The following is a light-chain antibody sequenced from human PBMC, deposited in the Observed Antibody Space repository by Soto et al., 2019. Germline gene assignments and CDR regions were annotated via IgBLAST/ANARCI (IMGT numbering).Light chain of an antibody. CDR2: EVT. CDR1: SSDVGGYNR. V-gene: IGLV2-14*01. J-gene: IGLJ1*01. CDR3: SSYTSSSTYV. Sequence: QSVLTQPASVSGSPGQSITISCTGTSSDVGGYNRVSWYQQHPDKAPKLIIYEVTNRPSGISNRFSGSKSGDTASLTISGLQAEDEADYYCSSYTSSSTYVFGTGTKVTVL.